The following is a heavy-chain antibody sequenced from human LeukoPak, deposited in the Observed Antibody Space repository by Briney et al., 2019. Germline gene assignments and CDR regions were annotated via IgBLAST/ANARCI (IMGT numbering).Heavy chain of an antibody. J-gene: IGHJ6*02. CDR1: GFTFSSYA. V-gene: IGHV3-23*01. CDR3: AKETEYNVGGLYYYYGMDV. Sequence: GGSLRLSCAASGFTFSSYAMSWVRQAPGKGLEWVSAISGSGGSTYYADSVKGRFTISRDNSENTLYLQMNSLRAEDTAVYYCAKETEYNVGGLYYYYGMDVWGQGTTVTVSS. CDR2: ISGSGGST. D-gene: IGHD1-1*01.